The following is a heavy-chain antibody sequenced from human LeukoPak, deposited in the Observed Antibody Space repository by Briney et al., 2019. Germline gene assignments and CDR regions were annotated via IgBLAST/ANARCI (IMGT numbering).Heavy chain of an antibody. CDR3: AREYSSGCTDY. CDR2: IYYSGST. Sequence: ETLSLTCTVSGGSISSYYWSWIRQPPGKGLEWIGYIYYSGSTNYNPSLKSRVTISVDTSKNQFSLKLSSVTAADTAVYYCAREYSSGCTDYWGQGTLVTVSS. V-gene: IGHV4-59*01. D-gene: IGHD6-19*01. J-gene: IGHJ4*02. CDR1: GGSISSYY.